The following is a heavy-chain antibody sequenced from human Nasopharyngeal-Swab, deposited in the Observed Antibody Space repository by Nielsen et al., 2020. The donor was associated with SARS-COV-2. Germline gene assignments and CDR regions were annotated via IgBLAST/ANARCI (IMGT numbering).Heavy chain of an antibody. CDR3: ARARGAYGDYYYYYYTDV. D-gene: IGHD4-17*01. Sequence: TLSLTWAISGDSVSSSSAAWNWIRQSPSSGLEWLGRTYYRSKWYNDYAVSVKSRITINPDTSKNQFSLHLNSVTPEDTAVYYCARARGAYGDYYYYYYTDVWGKGTTVTVSS. V-gene: IGHV6-1*01. CDR2: TYYRSKWYN. J-gene: IGHJ6*03. CDR1: GDSVSSSSAA.